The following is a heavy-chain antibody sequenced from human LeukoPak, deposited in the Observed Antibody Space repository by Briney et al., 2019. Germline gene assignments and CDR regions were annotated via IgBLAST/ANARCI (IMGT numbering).Heavy chain of an antibody. CDR3: ARSFSSSYRFDP. D-gene: IGHD6-13*01. CDR1: GYTFTSYY. CDR2: INPSGGST. J-gene: IGHJ5*02. V-gene: IGHV1-46*01. Sequence: ASVKVSCKASGYTFTSYYMHWVRQAPGQGLEWTGIINPSGGSTSYAQKFQGRVTMTRDMSTSTVYMELSSLRSEDTAVYYRARSFSSSYRFDPWGQGTLVTVSS.